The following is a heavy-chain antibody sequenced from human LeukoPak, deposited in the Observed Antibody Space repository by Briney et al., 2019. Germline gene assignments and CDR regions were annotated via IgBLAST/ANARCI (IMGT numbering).Heavy chain of an antibody. D-gene: IGHD3-10*01. J-gene: IGHJ1*01. CDR3: ASTADYYGSGSYQH. V-gene: IGHV4-59*08. CDR2: IHYSGIT. CDR1: GGSISGYY. Sequence: SETLSLTCTVSGGSISGYYWSWIRQPPGKGLEWIGEIHYSGITNYNTSLTSRLTISVDTSKNQFSLNLSSVTAADTAVYYCASTADYYGSGSYQHWGQGTLVTVSS.